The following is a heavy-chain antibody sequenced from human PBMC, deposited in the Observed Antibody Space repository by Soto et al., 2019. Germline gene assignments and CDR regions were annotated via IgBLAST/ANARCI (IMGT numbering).Heavy chain of an antibody. CDR2: ISSSSSTI. J-gene: IGHJ3*02. V-gene: IGHV3-48*01. CDR3: ARSYDFWSGYYTYSGRDRTDAFDI. D-gene: IGHD3-3*01. CDR1: GFTFSSYS. Sequence: HPGGSLRLSCAASGFTFSSYSMNWVRQAPGKGLEWVSYISSSSSTIYYADSVKGRFTISRDNAKNSLYLQMNSLRAEDTAVYYCARSYDFWSGYYTYSGRDRTDAFDIWGQGTMVTVSS.